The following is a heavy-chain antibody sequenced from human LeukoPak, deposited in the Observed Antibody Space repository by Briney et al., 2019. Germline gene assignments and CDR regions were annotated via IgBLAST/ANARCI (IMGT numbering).Heavy chain of an antibody. Sequence: SETLSLTCDVSGDFIRSYWWCCVRQPPGKGLEWIWRIYATGSTKFNPSLRSRLTMSMDTSTNHLSLQLSLKLTSVTAADTAVYFCARQGYTASYYFLDFWSQGTLVTVSP. CDR2: IYATGST. CDR3: ARQGYTASYYFLDF. V-gene: IGHV4-4*07. J-gene: IGHJ4*02. D-gene: IGHD1-26*01. CDR1: GDFIRSYW.